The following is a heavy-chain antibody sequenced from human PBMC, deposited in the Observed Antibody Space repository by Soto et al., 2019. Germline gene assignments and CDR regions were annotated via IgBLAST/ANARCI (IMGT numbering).Heavy chain of an antibody. D-gene: IGHD6-13*01. J-gene: IGHJ6*02. CDR2: IWYDGSNK. CDR3: ARAGSSSWYPNDYYGMDV. CDR1: GFTFSSYG. V-gene: IGHV3-33*01. Sequence: GGSLRLSCAASGFTFSSYGMHWVRQAPGKGLEWVAVIWYDGSNKYYADSVKGRFTISRDNSKNTLYLQMNSLRAEDTAVYYCARAGSSSWYPNDYYGMDVWGQGTTVTVSS.